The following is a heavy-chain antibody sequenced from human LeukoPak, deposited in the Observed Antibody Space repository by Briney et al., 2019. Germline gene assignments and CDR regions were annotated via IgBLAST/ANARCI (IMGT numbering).Heavy chain of an antibody. CDR1: GFTVSSNY. CDR2: IYSGGST. Sequence: TGGSLRLSCAASGFTVSSNYMSWVRQAPGKGLEGGSVIYSGGSTYYADSVKGRFTISRDNSKNTLYLQMNSRRAEDTAVYYCARGGCSGGSCSLDYWGQGTLVTVSS. D-gene: IGHD2-15*01. V-gene: IGHV3-66*01. CDR3: ARGGCSGGSCSLDY. J-gene: IGHJ4*02.